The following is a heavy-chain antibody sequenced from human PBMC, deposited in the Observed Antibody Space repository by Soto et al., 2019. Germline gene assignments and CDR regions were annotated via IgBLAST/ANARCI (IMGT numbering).Heavy chain of an antibody. CDR3: AKADYSYSWAPVDY. D-gene: IGHD6-13*01. CDR2: ISGSGDTT. CDR1: RLTFSSYD. J-gene: IGHJ4*02. V-gene: IGHV3-23*01. Sequence: EVPLSESGGGLVQPGGSLRLSCVTSRLTFSSYDLNWVRQAPGKGLEWVSSISGSGDTTYYADSVKGRFTISRDNSKNTLYLQMNSLRVEDTALYYCAKADYSYSWAPVDYWGQGTLVTVSS.